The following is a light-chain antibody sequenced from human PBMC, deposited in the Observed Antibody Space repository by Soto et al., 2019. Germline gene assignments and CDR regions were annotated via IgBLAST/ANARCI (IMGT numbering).Light chain of an antibody. J-gene: IGKJ3*01. CDR3: QRYNNAPVT. CDR1: QSVSGSY. V-gene: IGKV3-20*01. Sequence: ETVLTQSPGTLSLSPGERATLSCRASQSVSGSYLAWYQQKPGQAPRLLIHTASSRATGIPDRFSGSGSGTDFTLTISSLQPEDVGTYYCQRYNNAPVTFGPGTKVDLK. CDR2: TAS.